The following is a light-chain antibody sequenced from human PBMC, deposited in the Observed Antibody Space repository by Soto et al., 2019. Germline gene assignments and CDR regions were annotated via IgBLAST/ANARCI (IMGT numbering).Light chain of an antibody. Sequence: EIVLTQSPATLSVSPGDRVTLSCRASQSVDINLAWYQQRPGQAPRLLVYGASTKATDMPGRFSGRGSWTEFTLTINNLQSEDFAVYYCQQYRNWPRTFGQGTKVAIK. V-gene: IGKV3-15*01. CDR3: QQYRNWPRT. CDR2: GAS. CDR1: QSVDIN. J-gene: IGKJ1*01.